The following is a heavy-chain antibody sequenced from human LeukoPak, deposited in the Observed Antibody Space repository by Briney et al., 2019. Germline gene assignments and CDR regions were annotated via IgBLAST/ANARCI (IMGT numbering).Heavy chain of an antibody. CDR2: IYSSGST. V-gene: IGHV4-4*07. CDR1: GXSISSYY. CDR3: ARGGLVIPAAAFDY. J-gene: IGHJ4*02. Sequence: SETLSLTCTVSGXSISSYYWSWIRQSAGKGLEWIGHIYSSGSTNYSPSLKSRVTMSVDTSKNQFSLKLSSVTAADTAVYYCARGGLVIPAAAFDYWGQGTLVTVSS. D-gene: IGHD6-13*01.